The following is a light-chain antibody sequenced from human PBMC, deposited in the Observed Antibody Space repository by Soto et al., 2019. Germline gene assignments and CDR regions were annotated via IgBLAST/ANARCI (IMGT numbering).Light chain of an antibody. J-gene: IGKJ4*01. CDR1: QSVSSNS. CDR3: QHYGRSPLT. Sequence: EIVLTQSPGTLSLSPGERATLSCRASQSVSSNSLAWYQQKPGQAPRLLIYGASSRATGITDRFSGSGSETDFTLTISRLEPEDFAVYYGQHYGRSPLTFGGGTKVEIK. V-gene: IGKV3-20*01. CDR2: GAS.